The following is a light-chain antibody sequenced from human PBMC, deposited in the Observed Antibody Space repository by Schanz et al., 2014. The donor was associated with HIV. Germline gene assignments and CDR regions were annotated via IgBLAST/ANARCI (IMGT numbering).Light chain of an antibody. CDR1: SSTIGTGYD. Sequence: QSVLTQPPSVSGAPGQRVTISCTGSSSTIGTGYDVHWYQQLPGDAPILLIFDNTRRPSGVPDRFSGSKSGTSASLAITGLRADDEADYYCQSFDSSLSGYVFGTGTKLTVL. V-gene: IGLV1-40*01. J-gene: IGLJ1*01. CDR2: DNT. CDR3: QSFDSSLSGYV.